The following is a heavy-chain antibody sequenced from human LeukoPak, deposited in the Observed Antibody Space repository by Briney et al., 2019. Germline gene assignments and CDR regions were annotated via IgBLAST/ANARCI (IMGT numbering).Heavy chain of an antibody. J-gene: IGHJ4*02. Sequence: GGSLRLSCAASGFTFSSYGMHWVRQAPGKGLEWVAFIRYDGSNKYYADSVKGRFTISRDNSKNTLCLQMNSLRAEDTAVYYCAKEYYDSSGYHRGYFDYWGQGTLVTVSS. CDR1: GFTFSSYG. V-gene: IGHV3-30*02. CDR2: IRYDGSNK. CDR3: AKEYYDSSGYHRGYFDY. D-gene: IGHD3-22*01.